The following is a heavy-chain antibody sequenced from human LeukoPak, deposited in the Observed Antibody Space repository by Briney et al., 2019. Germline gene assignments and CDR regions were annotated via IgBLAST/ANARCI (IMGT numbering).Heavy chain of an antibody. V-gene: IGHV1-18*01. J-gene: IGHJ4*02. CDR2: ISAYNGNT. CDR1: GYTFTSYG. Sequence: ASVKVSCKASGYTFTSYGISWVRQAPGQGLEWMGWISAYNGNTNYAQKLQGRVTMTTDTSTSTAYMELRSLRSDDTAVYYCARSLRFLEWFPPDYWGQGTLVTVSS. D-gene: IGHD3-3*01. CDR3: ARSLRFLEWFPPDY.